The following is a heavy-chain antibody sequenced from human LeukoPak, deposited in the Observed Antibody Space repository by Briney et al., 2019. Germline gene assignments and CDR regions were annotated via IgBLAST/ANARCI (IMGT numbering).Heavy chain of an antibody. CDR3: ARDYYGSGSPGDYMDV. Sequence: MAGGSLRLSCAASGFTFSSYSMNWVRQAPGKGLEWVSSISSSSSYIYYADSVKGRFTISRDNAKNSLYLQMNSLRAEDTAVYYCARDYYGSGSPGDYMDVWGKGTTVTVSS. J-gene: IGHJ6*03. D-gene: IGHD3-10*01. V-gene: IGHV3-21*01. CDR1: GFTFSSYS. CDR2: ISSSSSYI.